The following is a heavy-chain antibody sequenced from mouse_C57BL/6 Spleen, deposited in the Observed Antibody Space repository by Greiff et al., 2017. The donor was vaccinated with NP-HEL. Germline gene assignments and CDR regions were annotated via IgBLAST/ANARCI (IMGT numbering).Heavy chain of an antibody. D-gene: IGHD3-1*01. Sequence: QVQLQQSGAELVRPGTSVKLSCKASGYTFTSYWMHWVKQRPGQGLEWIGVIDPSDSYTNYNQKFKGKATLTVDTSSSTAYMQLSSLTSEDSAVYYCARGGGIGFFTYWGQGTLVTVSA. CDR3: ARGGGIGFFTY. CDR2: IDPSDSYT. J-gene: IGHJ3*01. CDR1: GYTFTSYW. V-gene: IGHV1-59*01.